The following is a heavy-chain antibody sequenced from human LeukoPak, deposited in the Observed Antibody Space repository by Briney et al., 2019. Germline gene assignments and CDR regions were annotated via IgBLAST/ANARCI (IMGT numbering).Heavy chain of an antibody. CDR1: GGSISSSNW. CDR3: ARRGGTYSSSWFDTPFDY. D-gene: IGHD6-13*01. V-gene: IGHV4-4*02. J-gene: IGHJ4*02. Sequence: PSETLSLTCTVSGGSISSSNWWSWVRQPPGKGLEWIGEIYHSGSTNYNPSLKSRVTISVDKSKNQFSLKLSSVTAADTAVYYCARRGGTYSSSWFDTPFDYWGQGTLVTVSS. CDR2: IYHSGST.